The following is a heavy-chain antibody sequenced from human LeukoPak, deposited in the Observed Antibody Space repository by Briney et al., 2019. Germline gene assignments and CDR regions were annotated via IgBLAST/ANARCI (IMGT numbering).Heavy chain of an antibody. J-gene: IGHJ4*02. Sequence: PGGSLRLSCAASGFTFSGSAMHWVRQASGKGLEGVGRIRSKTNSYATAYAASVKGRFTISRDDSKNTAYLQMNSLKTEDTAVYYCPSGGFCTSTSCYGENWGQGTLVTVSS. CDR2: IRSKTNSYAT. CDR1: GFTFSGSA. V-gene: IGHV3-73*01. D-gene: IGHD2-2*01. CDR3: PSGGFCTSTSCYGEN.